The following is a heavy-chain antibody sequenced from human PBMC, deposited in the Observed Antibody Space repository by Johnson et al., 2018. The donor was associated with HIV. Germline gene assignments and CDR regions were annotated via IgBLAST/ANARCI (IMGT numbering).Heavy chain of an antibody. D-gene: IGHD6-6*01. CDR1: GFTFSSYG. V-gene: IGHV3-30*18. CDR2: ISYDGSNK. CDR3: AKGERGYSSSSDAFDI. J-gene: IGHJ3*02. Sequence: QVQLMESGGGVVQPGRSLRLSCAASGFTFSSYGMHWVRQAPGKGLEWVAVISYDGSNKYYADSVKGRFTISRDNSKNTLYLQMNSLRAEDTAVYYCAKGERGYSSSSDAFDIWGQGTMVTVSS.